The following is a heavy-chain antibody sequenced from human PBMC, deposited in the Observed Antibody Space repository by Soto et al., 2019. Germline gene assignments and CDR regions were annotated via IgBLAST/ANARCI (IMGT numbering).Heavy chain of an antibody. CDR2: IYYSGST. Sequence: PSETLSLTCTVSGGSISSGGYYWSWIRQHPGKGLEWIGYIYYSGSTYYNPSLKSRVTISVDTSKNQFSLKLSSVTAADTAVYYCARDYSDYLTTAQYFDYWGQGTLVTVSS. D-gene: IGHD4-17*01. CDR3: ARDYSDYLTTAQYFDY. CDR1: GGSISSGGYY. J-gene: IGHJ4*02. V-gene: IGHV4-31*03.